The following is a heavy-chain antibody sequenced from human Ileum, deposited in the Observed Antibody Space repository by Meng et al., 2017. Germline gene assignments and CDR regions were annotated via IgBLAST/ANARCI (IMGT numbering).Heavy chain of an antibody. J-gene: IGHJ2*01. CDR1: GGSIESNNW. CDR3: ARADYVRYFDL. D-gene: IGHD3-10*02. Sequence: QVQLHGSGPGLVKPSETLSPTCAVSGGSIESNNWWTWIRQPPGQGLEWIGEVYHSGSTHYNPSLQSRVTISIDNSKNRFSLSLNSVTAADTAIYYCARADYVRYFDLWGRGTLVTVSS. V-gene: IGHV4-4*02. CDR2: VYHSGST.